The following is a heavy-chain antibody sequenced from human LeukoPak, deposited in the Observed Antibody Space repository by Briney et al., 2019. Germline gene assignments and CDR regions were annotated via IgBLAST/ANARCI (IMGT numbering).Heavy chain of an antibody. CDR1: GFTFSSYA. CDR3: ANLDYYDTELDY. J-gene: IGHJ4*02. Sequence: PGRSLRLSCAASGFTFSSYAMSWVRQAPGKGLEWVSAISGGGSTYYADAVKGRFIISRDNSKNTLSLQMNSLRAEDTAVYYCANLDYYDTELDYWGQGTLVTVSS. V-gene: IGHV3-23*01. D-gene: IGHD3-22*01. CDR2: ISGGGST.